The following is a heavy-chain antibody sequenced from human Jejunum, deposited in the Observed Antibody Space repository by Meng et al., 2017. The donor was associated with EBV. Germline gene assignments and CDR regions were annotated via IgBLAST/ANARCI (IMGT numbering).Heavy chain of an antibody. J-gene: IGHJ4*02. CDR3: ARASWERLLEY. Sequence: QVQLQESGPRLVNASXXXXXTCGVSGDSVSTDKWWSWVRQSPGKGLEWIGETSHRGITYYNPSLESRVTISIDTSKSQFSLRLRSVTAADTAVYYCARASWERLLEYWGQGTLVTVSS. CDR1: GDSVSTDKW. D-gene: IGHD1-26*01. CDR2: TSHRGIT. V-gene: IGHV4-4*02.